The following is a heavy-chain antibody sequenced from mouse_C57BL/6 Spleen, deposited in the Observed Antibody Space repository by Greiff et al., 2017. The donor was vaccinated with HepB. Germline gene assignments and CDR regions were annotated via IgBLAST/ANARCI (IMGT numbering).Heavy chain of an antibody. CDR3: ARTRPPAFDV. J-gene: IGHJ1*03. CDR1: GYTFTDYY. CDR2: INPNNGGT. Sequence: VQLQQSGPELVKPGASVKISCKASGYTFTDYYMNWVKQSHGKSLEWIGDINPNNGGTSYNQKFKGKATLTVDKSSSTAYMELRSLTSEDSAVYYCARTRPPAFDVWGTGTTVTVSS. V-gene: IGHV1-26*01.